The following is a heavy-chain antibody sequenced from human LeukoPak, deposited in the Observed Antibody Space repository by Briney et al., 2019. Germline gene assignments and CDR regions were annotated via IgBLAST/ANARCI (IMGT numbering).Heavy chain of an antibody. CDR1: GYSFVSYW. CDR2: IDPSDSYT. J-gene: IGHJ4*02. V-gene: IGHV5-10-1*01. D-gene: IGHD6-13*01. Sequence: KPGESLMISCKGSGYSFVSYWISWVRQMPGKGLEWMGRIDPSDSYTDYSPSFQGHVTISADKSITTAYLRWSSLKASDTAMYYYARRRAAAGASGFWGQGTLVTVSS. CDR3: ARRRAAAGASGF.